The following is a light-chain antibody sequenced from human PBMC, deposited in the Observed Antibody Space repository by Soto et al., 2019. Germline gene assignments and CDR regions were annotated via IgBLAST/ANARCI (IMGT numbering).Light chain of an antibody. CDR3: SSYTSSSTLV. CDR1: SSDVGGYNY. V-gene: IGLV2-14*01. CDR2: EVS. Sequence: QSALTQPASVSGSPGQSITISCTGTSSDVGGYNYVSWYQQHPGNAPKLMIYEVSNRPSGVSNRFSGSKSGNTASQTISGLQPEDEADYSCSSYTSSSTLVFGGGTKLTVL. J-gene: IGLJ2*01.